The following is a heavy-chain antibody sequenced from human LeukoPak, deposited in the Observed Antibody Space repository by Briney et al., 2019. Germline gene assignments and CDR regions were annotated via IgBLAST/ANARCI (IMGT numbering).Heavy chain of an antibody. V-gene: IGHV1-18*01. Sequence: GASVKVSCKASGYTFTSYGISWVRQAPGQGLEWMGWISAYNGNTNYAQKLQGRVTMTTDTSTSTAYMELRSLRSDDTAVYYCARGRTKPGGSGTPTPPGNYWGQGTLVTVPS. CDR1: GYTFTSYG. D-gene: IGHD3-10*01. J-gene: IGHJ4*02. CDR2: ISAYNGNT. CDR3: ARGRTKPGGSGTPTPPGNY.